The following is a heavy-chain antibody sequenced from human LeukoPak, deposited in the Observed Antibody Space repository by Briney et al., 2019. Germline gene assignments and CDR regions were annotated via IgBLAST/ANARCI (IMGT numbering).Heavy chain of an antibody. D-gene: IGHD3-16*01. Sequence: RGESLKISCKGSGYSFTSYWIGWVRQMPGKGLEWMGIIYPGDSDTRYSPSFQGQVTISADKSITTAYLQWSSLKASDTAIYYCARYLHYATFFDYWGQGTLVTVSS. CDR2: IYPGDSDT. CDR3: ARYLHYATFFDY. V-gene: IGHV5-51*01. J-gene: IGHJ4*02. CDR1: GYSFTSYW.